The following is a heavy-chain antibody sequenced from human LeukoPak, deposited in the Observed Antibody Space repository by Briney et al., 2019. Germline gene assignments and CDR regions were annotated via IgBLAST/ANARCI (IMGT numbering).Heavy chain of an antibody. V-gene: IGHV4-59*12. CDR3: ARGPIAAAGSFDY. J-gene: IGHJ4*02. CDR2: IYYSGST. D-gene: IGHD6-13*01. Sequence: SETLSLTCTVSGGSISSYYWSWIRQPPGKGLEWIGSIYYSGSTYYNPSLKSRVAISVDTSKNQFSLKLSSVTAADTAVYYCARGPIAAAGSFDYWGQGTLVTVSS. CDR1: GGSISSYY.